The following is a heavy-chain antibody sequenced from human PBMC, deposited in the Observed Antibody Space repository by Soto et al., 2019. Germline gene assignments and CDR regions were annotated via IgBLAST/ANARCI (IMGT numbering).Heavy chain of an antibody. CDR1: GFTFSNYW. J-gene: IGHJ4*02. Sequence: EVQLVESGGGPAQFGGSLRLSCAASGFTFSNYWMHCVRQVPGKGLVWVSRIKGDETSTGYADSVKGRFTIFRDSVKNTLYLQMNSLRAEDTAVYYCARGVSGYYGFDYWGQGTLVSVSS. D-gene: IGHD5-12*01. CDR2: IKGDETST. CDR3: ARGVSGYYGFDY. V-gene: IGHV3-74*01.